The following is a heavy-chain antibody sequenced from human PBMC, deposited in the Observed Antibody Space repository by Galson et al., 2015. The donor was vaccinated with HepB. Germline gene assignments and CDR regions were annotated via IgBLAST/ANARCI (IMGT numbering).Heavy chain of an antibody. Sequence: LSLTCTVSGGSISSSSYYWGWIRQPPGKGLEWIGSIYYSGSTYYNPSLKSRVTISVDTSKNQFSLKLSSVTAADTAVYYCASLYNQAYDYWGQGTLVTVSS. CDR2: IYYSGST. CDR1: GGSISSSSYY. CDR3: ASLYNQAYDY. J-gene: IGHJ4*02. D-gene: IGHD1-14*01. V-gene: IGHV4-39*07.